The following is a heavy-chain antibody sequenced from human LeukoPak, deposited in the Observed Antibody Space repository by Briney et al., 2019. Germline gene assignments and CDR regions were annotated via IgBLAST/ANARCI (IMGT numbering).Heavy chain of an antibody. CDR1: GYSFTSYW. V-gene: IGHV5-51*01. CDR2: IYSGDSDT. J-gene: IGHJ4*02. D-gene: IGHD5-18*01. CDR3: ARHLPRYSYGYSLDY. Sequence: GESLKISRKGSGYSFTSYWIGLVRQMPGKGLELMGIIYSGDSDTRYSPSFQGQVTISADKSISTPYQQWSSLKASDTAMYYCARHLPRYSYGYSLDYWGQGTLVTVSS.